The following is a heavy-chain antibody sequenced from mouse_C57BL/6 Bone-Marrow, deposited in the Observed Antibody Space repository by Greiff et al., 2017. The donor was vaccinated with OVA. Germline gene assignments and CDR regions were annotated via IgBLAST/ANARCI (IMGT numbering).Heavy chain of an antibody. D-gene: IGHD1-1*01. CDR3: ALFITTSSLDY. V-gene: IGHV1-59*01. J-gene: IGHJ2*01. CDR2: IDPSDSYT. Sequence: VQLQQPGAELVRPGTSVKLSCKASGYTFTSYWMHWVKQRPGQGLEWIGVIDPSDSYTNYNQKFKGKATLTVDKSSRTAYMQLSSLTSEESAVYYCALFITTSSLDYWGQGTTLTVSS. CDR1: GYTFTSYW.